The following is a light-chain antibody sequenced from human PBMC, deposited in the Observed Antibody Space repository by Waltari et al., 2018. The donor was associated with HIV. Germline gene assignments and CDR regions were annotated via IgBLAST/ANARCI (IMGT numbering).Light chain of an antibody. V-gene: IGKV3-15*01. Sequence: EIVMTQSPDTLPVSPGERATLSCRASQSVGNDLAWYQQNPGQAPRLLIYGASSMATGVPARFSGSGSGTEFTLTISSLQSEDFAIYYCQQYNNWPPKTFGQGTKLEI. CDR3: QQYNNWPPKT. J-gene: IGKJ2*01. CDR1: QSVGND. CDR2: GAS.